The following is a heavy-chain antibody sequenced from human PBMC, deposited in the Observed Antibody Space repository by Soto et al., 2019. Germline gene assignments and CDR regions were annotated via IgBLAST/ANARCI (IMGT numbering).Heavy chain of an antibody. Sequence: SETLSLTCAVYGGSFSGYYWSWIRQPPGKGLEWIGEINHSGSTNYNPSLKSRVTISVDTSKNQFSLKLSSVTAADTAVYYCARGGRLIPDPNWFDPWGQGTLVTVSS. J-gene: IGHJ5*02. CDR1: GGSFSGYY. V-gene: IGHV4-34*01. D-gene: IGHD2-2*02. CDR2: INHSGST. CDR3: ARGGRLIPDPNWFDP.